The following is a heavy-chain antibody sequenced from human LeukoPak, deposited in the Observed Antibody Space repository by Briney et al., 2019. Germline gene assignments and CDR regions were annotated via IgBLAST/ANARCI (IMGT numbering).Heavy chain of an antibody. V-gene: IGHV1-18*01. J-gene: IGHJ4*02. D-gene: IGHD3-22*01. Sequence: ASVKVSCKTSGYTFTSYGISWVRQAPGQGLEWMGWISAYNGNTNYAQKLQGRVTMTRDTSTSTVYMELSSLRSEDTAVYYCAREYYYDSSGFDYWGQGTLVTVSS. CDR3: AREYYYDSSGFDY. CDR2: ISAYNGNT. CDR1: GYTFTSYG.